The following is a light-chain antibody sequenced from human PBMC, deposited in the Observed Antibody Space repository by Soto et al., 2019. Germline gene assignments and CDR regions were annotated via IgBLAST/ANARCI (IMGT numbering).Light chain of an antibody. V-gene: IGKV3-20*01. CDR2: RAS. J-gene: IGKJ1*01. CDR1: QSVSRNF. Sequence: EIVLTQSPGTLSLSPGARSTLSCMASQSVSRNFLAWYRQKPGQAPRLLIYRASNRATDTPDRFSGSGSGADFSLTISRLEPEDFAVYYCQQYGSSGTFGQGTTGDI. CDR3: QQYGSSGT.